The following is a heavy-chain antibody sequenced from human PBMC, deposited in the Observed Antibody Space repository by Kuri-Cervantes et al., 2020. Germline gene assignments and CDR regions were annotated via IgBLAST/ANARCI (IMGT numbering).Heavy chain of an antibody. CDR3: ARLEIAAPYGMDV. CDR1: GYTFTYRY. V-gene: IGHV1-18*04. CDR2: ISAYNGNT. D-gene: IGHD6-13*01. Sequence: ASVKVSCKASGYTFTYRYLHWVRQAPGQGLEWMGWISAYNGNTNYAQKLQGRVTMTTDTSTSTAYMEPRSLRSDDTAVYYCARLEIAAPYGMDVWGQGTTVTVSS. J-gene: IGHJ6*02.